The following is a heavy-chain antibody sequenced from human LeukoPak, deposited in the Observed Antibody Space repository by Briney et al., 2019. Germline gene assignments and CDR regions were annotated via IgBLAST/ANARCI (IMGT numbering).Heavy chain of an antibody. CDR3: ARAGYCSSTSCYFDY. D-gene: IGHD2-2*01. V-gene: IGHV3-74*01. J-gene: IGHJ4*02. CDR2: INSDGSST. Sequence: GGSLRLSCAASGFTFSSFGMSWVRQAPGKGLVWVSRINSDGSSTSYADSVKGRFTISRDNAKNTLYLQMNSLRAEDTAVYYCARAGYCSSTSCYFDYWGQGTLVTVSS. CDR1: GFTFSSFG.